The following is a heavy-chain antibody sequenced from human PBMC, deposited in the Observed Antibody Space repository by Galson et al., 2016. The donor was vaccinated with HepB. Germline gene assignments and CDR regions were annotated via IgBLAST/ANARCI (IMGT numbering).Heavy chain of an antibody. CDR3: ARQPIPDTVLVNYFDY. V-gene: IGHV4-61*02. D-gene: IGHD3-9*01. CDR1: GGSINRGSYY. Sequence: TLSLTCSVSGGSINRGSYYWTWIRQPAGMGLEYIGRISISGSTNYNPSLRRRVTMSLDTSKNQFSLRLRSVTAADTAVYYCARQPIPDTVLVNYFDYWGQGTLVTVSS. CDR2: ISISGST. J-gene: IGHJ4*02.